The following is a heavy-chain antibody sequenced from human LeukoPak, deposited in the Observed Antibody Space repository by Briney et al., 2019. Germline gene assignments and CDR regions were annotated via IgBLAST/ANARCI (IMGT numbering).Heavy chain of an antibody. CDR2: INPNSGGT. J-gene: IGHJ2*01. D-gene: IGHD3-22*01. V-gene: IGHV1-2*02. CDR1: GYTFTVYY. Sequence: ASVRVSCKASGYTFTVYYMHWVRQAPGQGREWMGWINPNSGGTNYAQKFQGRVTMTRDTSINTAYMEFSRLRSDDTAVYYCAINPDSSGGGSDWYFDLRGRGTLVTVSS. CDR3: AINPDSSGGGSDWYFDL.